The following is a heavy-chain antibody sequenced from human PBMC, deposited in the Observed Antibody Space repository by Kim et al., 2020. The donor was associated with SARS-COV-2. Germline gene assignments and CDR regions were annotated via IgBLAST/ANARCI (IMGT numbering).Heavy chain of an antibody. V-gene: IGHV4-59*01. CDR2: IYYSGST. CDR3: AGLRHLFVGALTGYYYGMDV. J-gene: IGHJ6*02. CDR1: GGSISSYY. Sequence: SETLSLTCTVSGGSISSYYWSWIRQPPGKGLEWIGYIYYSGSTNYNPSLKSRVTISVDTSKNQFSLKLSSVTAADTAVYYCAGLRHLFVGALTGYYYGMDVWGQGTTVTVSS. D-gene: IGHD1-26*01.